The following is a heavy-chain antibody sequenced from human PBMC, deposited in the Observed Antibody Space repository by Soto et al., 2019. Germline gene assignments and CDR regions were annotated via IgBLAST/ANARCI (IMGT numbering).Heavy chain of an antibody. CDR2: IYWDDDK. CDR3: ARIPLITMVRGVIGYYYYGMDV. V-gene: IGHV2-5*02. D-gene: IGHD3-10*01. Sequence: QITLKESGPTLVKPTQTLTLTCTFSGFSLSTRGVGVGWIRQPPGKALEWLALIYWDDDKRYSPSLKSRLTITKDTSKNQVVLTMTNMDPVDTATYYCARIPLITMVRGVIGYYYYGMDVWGQGTTVTVSS. CDR1: GFSLSTRGVG. J-gene: IGHJ6*02.